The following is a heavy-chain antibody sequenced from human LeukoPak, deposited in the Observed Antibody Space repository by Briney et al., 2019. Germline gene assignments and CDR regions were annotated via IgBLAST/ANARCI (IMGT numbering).Heavy chain of an antibody. V-gene: IGHV1-2*02. CDR2: MNPNSGGT. CDR3: ASAMMVRGVMAPYYYYMDV. Sequence: ASVKVSCKASGYTFTSYDINWVRQATGQGLEWMGWMNPNSGGTNYAQKFQGRVTMTRDTSISTAYMELSRLRSDDTAVYYYASAMMVRGVMAPYYYYMDVWGKGTTVTVSS. CDR1: GYTFTSYD. D-gene: IGHD3-10*01. J-gene: IGHJ6*03.